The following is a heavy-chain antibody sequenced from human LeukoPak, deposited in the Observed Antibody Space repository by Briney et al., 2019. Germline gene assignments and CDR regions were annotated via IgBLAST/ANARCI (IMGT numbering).Heavy chain of an antibody. CDR3: ARGRENPYYYDSSGYSGGKYDY. Sequence: SETLSLTCTVSGGSISSYYWSWLRQPPGKGLEWIGYIYYSGSTNYNPSLKSRVTISVDTSKNQFSLKLSSVTAADTAVYYCARGRENPYYYDSSGYSGGKYDYWGQGTLVTVSS. J-gene: IGHJ4*02. V-gene: IGHV4-59*01. CDR1: GGSISSYY. D-gene: IGHD3-22*01. CDR2: IYYSGST.